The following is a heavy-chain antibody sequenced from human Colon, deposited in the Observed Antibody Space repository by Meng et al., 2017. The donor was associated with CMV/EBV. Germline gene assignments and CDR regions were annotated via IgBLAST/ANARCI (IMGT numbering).Heavy chain of an antibody. J-gene: IGHJ3*02. CDR2: TYYIGSA. V-gene: IGHV4-59*11. Sequence: GSLRLTCTVSGVSMNGHYWSWSRQSPGKGLEWIGFTYYIGSADIGTRYTPSFESRVSISLDTSKNQFSLRLNSVTAADTAVYFCATSSRDIEVFDMWGQGTKVTVSS. CDR3: ATSSRDIEVFDM. D-gene: IGHD1-14*01. CDR1: GVSMNGHY.